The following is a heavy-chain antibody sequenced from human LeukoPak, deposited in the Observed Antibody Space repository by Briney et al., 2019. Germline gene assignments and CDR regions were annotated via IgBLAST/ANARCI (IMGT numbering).Heavy chain of an antibody. Sequence: SQTLSLTCTVSGGSISSGGYYWSWIRQHPGKGLEWIGYIYYSGSTYYNPSLKSRVTISVDTSKNQFSLKLSSVTAADTAVNYCARTKVDFWSGYSSAVYGMDVWGQGTTVTVSS. D-gene: IGHD3-3*01. CDR2: IYYSGST. CDR3: ARTKVDFWSGYSSAVYGMDV. J-gene: IGHJ6*02. CDR1: GGSISSGGYY. V-gene: IGHV4-31*03.